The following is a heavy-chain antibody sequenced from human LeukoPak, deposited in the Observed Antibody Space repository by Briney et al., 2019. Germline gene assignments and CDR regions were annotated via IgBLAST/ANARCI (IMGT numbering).Heavy chain of an antibody. CDR1: GGSISSYY. Sequence: SETLSLTCTVSGGSISSYYWSWIRQPPGKGLEWIGYIYYSGSTNYNPSLKSRVTISVDTSKNQFSLKLSSVTAADTAVYYCAREGPFGVVSRYFDYWGQGTLVTVSS. D-gene: IGHD3-3*01. CDR2: IYYSGST. V-gene: IGHV4-59*12. J-gene: IGHJ4*02. CDR3: AREGPFGVVSRYFDY.